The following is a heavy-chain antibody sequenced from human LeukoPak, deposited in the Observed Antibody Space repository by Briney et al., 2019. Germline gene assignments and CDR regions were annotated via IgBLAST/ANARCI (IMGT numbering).Heavy chain of an antibody. CDR2: IKHDGSKK. Sequence: GGSLRLSCVASGFPFRSYWMTWVPQASGKGLEGVVNIKHDGSKKSYVDSVMGRFTISRDNAKNSMYLQMNSLRAEDTAIFYCTRVGYIDEGIDYWGQGTLVTVSS. J-gene: IGHJ4*02. V-gene: IGHV3-7*04. D-gene: IGHD5-24*01. CDR3: TRVGYIDEGIDY. CDR1: GFPFRSYW.